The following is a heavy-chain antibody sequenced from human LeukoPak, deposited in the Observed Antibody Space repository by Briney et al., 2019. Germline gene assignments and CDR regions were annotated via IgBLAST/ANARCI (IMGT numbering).Heavy chain of an antibody. V-gene: IGHV4-30-2*01. CDR3: ARVGDAGSTLFDY. CDR2: IYHSGST. D-gene: IGHD3-10*01. Sequence: SETLSLTCTVSGGSISSGGYYWSWIRQPPGKGLEWIGYIYHSGSTYYNPSLKSRVTISVDRSKNQFSLKLSSVTAADTAVYYCARVGDAGSTLFDYWGQGTLVTVSS. J-gene: IGHJ4*02. CDR1: GGSISSGGYY.